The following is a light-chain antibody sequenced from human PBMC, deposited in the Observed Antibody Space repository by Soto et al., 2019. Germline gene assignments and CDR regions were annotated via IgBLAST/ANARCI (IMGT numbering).Light chain of an antibody. V-gene: IGKV3-20*01. J-gene: IGKJ4*01. CDR3: QQYGNSPLT. CDR1: QSLRNSY. Sequence: EIVLTQSPGTLSLSPGDRATLSCRASQSLRNSYFDWHQQKPGQAPRLLIYGVSTRATGVPDRFSGSGSGTDFTLTISRLEPEDFAVYYCQQYGNSPLTFGGGTKVEIK. CDR2: GVS.